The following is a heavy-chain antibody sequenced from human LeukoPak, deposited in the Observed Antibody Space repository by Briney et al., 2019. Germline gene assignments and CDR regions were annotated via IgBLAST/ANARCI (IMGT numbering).Heavy chain of an antibody. CDR3: AGVIKGYCSGGSCFSA. V-gene: IGHV4-34*01. CDR2: INHSGST. D-gene: IGHD2-15*01. CDR1: GGSFSGYY. Sequence: SETLSLTCAVYGGSFSGYYWSWIRQPPGKGLEWIGEINHSGSTNYNPSLKSRVTISVDTSKNQFSLKLSSVTAADTAVYYCAGVIKGYCSGGSCFSAWGQGTLVTVSS. J-gene: IGHJ4*02.